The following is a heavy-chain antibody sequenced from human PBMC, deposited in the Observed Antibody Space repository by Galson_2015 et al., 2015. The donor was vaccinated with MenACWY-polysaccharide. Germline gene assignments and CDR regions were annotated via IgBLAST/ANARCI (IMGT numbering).Heavy chain of an antibody. CDR1: GFTFSSYA. CDR3: AKMRGPGSHYDYGMGV. CDR2: IGGSGGRT. V-gene: IGHV3-23*01. Sequence: SLRLSCAASGFTFSSYAMSWVRQAPGQGLEWVSAIGGSGGRTYYADYVKGRFTISRDNSKNTLYLEMNSLRAEDTAVYYCAKMRGPGSHYDYGMGVWGQGTTVTVSS. D-gene: IGHD3-10*01. J-gene: IGHJ6*02.